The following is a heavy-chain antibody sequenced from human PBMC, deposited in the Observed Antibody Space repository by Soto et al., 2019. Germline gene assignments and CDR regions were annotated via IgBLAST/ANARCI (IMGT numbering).Heavy chain of an antibody. CDR1: GFMFSCCA. V-gene: IGHV3-23*01. J-gene: IGHJ2*01. CDR3: AKNRRGGSDKNLSFSV. Sequence: EVQLLDSGGGLVQPGGSLRLSCADSGFMFSCCAMSLVRQAQGKGLEWVSTIHGDGDYSHYTDSVEGRLTISRDNSRNTLYLKMNKLIGHETAVYYCAKNRRGGSDKNLSFSVWGRGTIVNLSS. CDR2: IHGDGDYS. D-gene: IGHD2-15*01.